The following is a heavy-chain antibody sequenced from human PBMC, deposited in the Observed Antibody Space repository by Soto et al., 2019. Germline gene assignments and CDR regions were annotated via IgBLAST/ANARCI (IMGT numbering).Heavy chain of an antibody. V-gene: IGHV3-30-3*01. Sequence: RLSCAASGFTFSSYAMHWVRQAPGKGLEWVAVISYDGSNKYYADSVKGRFTISRDNSKNTLYLQMNSLRAEDTAVYYCAQWAGAFDYWGQGTLVTVSS. J-gene: IGHJ4*02. CDR3: AQWAGAFDY. CDR1: GFTFSSYA. CDR2: ISYDGSNK. D-gene: IGHD1-26*01.